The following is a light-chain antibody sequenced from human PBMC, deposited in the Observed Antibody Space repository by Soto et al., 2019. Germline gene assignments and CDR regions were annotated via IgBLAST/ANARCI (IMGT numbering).Light chain of an antibody. Sequence: DIQMTQSPSSLSASVGDRVTISCRASQSIRNYVSWYQQKPGTAPKLLIRAASTLQSGVPSRFSGSGSGTDFTLTISSLQIEDFATYFCQQTESTPQTFGQGINVEI. CDR3: QQTESTPQT. CDR2: AAS. J-gene: IGKJ1*01. V-gene: IGKV1-39*01. CDR1: QSIRNY.